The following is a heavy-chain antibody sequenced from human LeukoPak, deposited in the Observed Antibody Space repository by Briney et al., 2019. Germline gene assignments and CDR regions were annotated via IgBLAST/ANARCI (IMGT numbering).Heavy chain of an antibody. J-gene: IGHJ5*02. CDR2: ISYDGSNK. D-gene: IGHD1-26*01. CDR3: AKDDIVGATFRKNWFDP. V-gene: IGHV3-30*18. Sequence: GGSLRLSCAASGFTFSSYGMHWVRQAPGKGLEWVAVISYDGSNKYYADSVKGRFTISRDNSKNTLYLQMNSLRAEDTAVYYCAKDDIVGATFRKNWFDPWGQGTLVTVSS. CDR1: GFTFSSYG.